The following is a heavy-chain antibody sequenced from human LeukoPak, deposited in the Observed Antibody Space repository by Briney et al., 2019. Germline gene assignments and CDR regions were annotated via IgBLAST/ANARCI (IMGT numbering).Heavy chain of an antibody. CDR3: ARGGSGPLDGMDV. V-gene: IGHV4-39*07. CDR1: GGSISSSSYY. D-gene: IGHD6-25*01. CDR2: IYYSGST. Sequence: KPSETLSLTCTVSGGSISSSSYYWGWIRQPPGKGLEWIGSIYYSGSTYYNPSLKSRVTISVDRSKNQFSLKLSSVTAADTAVYYCARGGSGPLDGMDVWGQGTTVTVSS. J-gene: IGHJ6*02.